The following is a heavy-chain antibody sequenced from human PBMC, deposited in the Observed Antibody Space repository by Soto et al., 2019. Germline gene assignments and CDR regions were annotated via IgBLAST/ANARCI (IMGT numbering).Heavy chain of an antibody. CDR2: ISGSGGST. J-gene: IGHJ4*02. Sequence: GGSLRLSCAASGFTFSSYAMSWVRQAPGKGLEWVSAISGSGGSTYYADSVKGRLSISRDNSKNTVSLLMNSLRAEDTAVYFCARGSSGYISSWYYFDYWGRGTLVTVSS. V-gene: IGHV3-23*01. CDR1: GFTFSSYA. CDR3: ARGSSGYISSWYYFDY. D-gene: IGHD6-13*01.